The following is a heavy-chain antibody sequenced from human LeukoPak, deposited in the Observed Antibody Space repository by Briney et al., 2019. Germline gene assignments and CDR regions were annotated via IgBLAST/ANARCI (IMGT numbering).Heavy chain of an antibody. CDR3: ARHGRWSFGY. Sequence: GESLKISCKGSGYSFTSYWIGWVRRMPGKGLEWLVIIYPGGSDTRYSPSFQGQVTISADKSISTAYLQWSSLKASDTALYYCARHGRWSFGYWGQGTPVTVSS. CDR2: IYPGGSDT. V-gene: IGHV5-51*01. CDR1: GYSFTSYW. D-gene: IGHD4-23*01. J-gene: IGHJ4*02.